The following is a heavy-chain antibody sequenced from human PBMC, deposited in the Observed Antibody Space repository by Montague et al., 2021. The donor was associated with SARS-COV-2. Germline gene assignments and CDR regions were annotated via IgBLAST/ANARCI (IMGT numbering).Heavy chain of an antibody. CDR3: ARFWSGYVDK. CDR2: IYYTGET. CDR1: GGSIRSNY. D-gene: IGHD3-3*01. J-gene: IGHJ4*02. Sequence: SETLSLTCSFSGGSIRSNYWSWIRLPPGKAMEWLGNIYYTGETTPXPSLKSRVTISVDTSRSQFSLRLTSVTAADTAVYFCARFWSGYVDKWSQGTLVTVSS. V-gene: IGHV4-59*01.